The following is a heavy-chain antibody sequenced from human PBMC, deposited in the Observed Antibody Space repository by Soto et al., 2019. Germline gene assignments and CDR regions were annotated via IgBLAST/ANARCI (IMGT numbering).Heavy chain of an antibody. D-gene: IGHD3-22*01. CDR3: VRSVLYDSSGYYYFGTPEDYYYGMDV. V-gene: IGHV4-39*01. CDR2: IYYSGST. CDR1: GGSISSSSYY. Sequence: PSETLSLTCTVSGGSISSSSYYWGWIRQPPGKGLEWIGSIYYSGSTYYNPSLKSRVTISVDTSKNQFSLKLSSVTAADTAVYYCVRSVLYDSSGYYYFGTPEDYYYGMDVWGQGTTVTVSS. J-gene: IGHJ6*02.